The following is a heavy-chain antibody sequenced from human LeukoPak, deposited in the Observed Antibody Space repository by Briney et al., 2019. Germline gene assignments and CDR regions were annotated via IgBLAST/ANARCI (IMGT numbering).Heavy chain of an antibody. D-gene: IGHD3-10*01. J-gene: IGHJ4*02. CDR3: AKDFDFVGSASYYFDY. Sequence: PGGSLRLSCAASGFTFSSYGMHWVRQAPGKGLEWVAVILDDGSNKYYADSVKGRFTISRDNSKNTLDLQMNSLRAEDTAVYYCAKDFDFVGSASYYFDYWGQGTLVTVSS. V-gene: IGHV3-30*18. CDR2: ILDDGSNK. CDR1: GFTFSSYG.